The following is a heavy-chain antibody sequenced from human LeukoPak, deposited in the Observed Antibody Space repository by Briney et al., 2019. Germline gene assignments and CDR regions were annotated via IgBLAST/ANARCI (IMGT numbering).Heavy chain of an antibody. CDR1: GFTFSSYA. V-gene: IGHV3-30-3*01. J-gene: IGHJ4*02. D-gene: IGHD2-21*02. Sequence: QPGRSLRLSCAASGFTFSSYAMHWVRQAPGKGLEWVAVISYDGSNKYYADSVKGRFTISRDNSKNTLYLQMNSLRVEDTAVYYCAKGPVVTLDSWGQGALVTVPS. CDR3: AKGPVVTLDS. CDR2: ISYDGSNK.